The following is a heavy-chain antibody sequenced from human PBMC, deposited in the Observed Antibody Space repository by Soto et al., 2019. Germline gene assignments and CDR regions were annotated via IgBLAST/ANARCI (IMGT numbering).Heavy chain of an antibody. Sequence: WASVKVSCKGSGGTFSSSAISWVRQAPGQGLEWMGGIIPIFGTANYAQKFQGRVTITADESTSTAYMELSSLRSEDTAVYYCGSDDNRGYYVYRAQRTLVTVSS. CDR2: IIPIFGTA. D-gene: IGHD3-22*01. CDR3: GSDDNRGYYVY. J-gene: IGHJ4*02. V-gene: IGHV1-69*13. CDR1: GGTFSSSA.